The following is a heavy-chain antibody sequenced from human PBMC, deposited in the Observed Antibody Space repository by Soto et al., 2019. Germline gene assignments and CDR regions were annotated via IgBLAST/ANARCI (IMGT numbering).Heavy chain of an antibody. CDR1: GYTFTSYY. CDR3: AVLYYYDSSGYYPFDY. Sequence: ASVKVSCKASGYTFTSYYMHWVRQAPGLGLEWMGIINPSGGSTSYAQKFQGRVTMTRDTSTSTVYMELSSLSSEDTAVYYCAVLYYYDSSGYYPFDYWGQGTLVTVSS. CDR2: INPSGGST. V-gene: IGHV1-46*01. D-gene: IGHD3-22*01. J-gene: IGHJ4*02.